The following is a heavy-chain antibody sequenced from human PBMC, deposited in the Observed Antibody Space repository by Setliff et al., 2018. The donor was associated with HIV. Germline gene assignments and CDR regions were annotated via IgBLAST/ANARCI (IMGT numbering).Heavy chain of an antibody. Sequence: ASVKVSCKASDYTFSTYAITWVRQAPGQGLEWMGWISTYNGNTDYAQKLQGRVTMTTDTSTRTTYMELRSLKSDDTAVYYCARRAVVVAGTPEWFFDLWGRGTLVTVSS. J-gene: IGHJ2*01. CDR2: ISTYNGNT. V-gene: IGHV1-18*01. CDR1: DYTFSTYA. CDR3: ARRAVVVAGTPEWFFDL. D-gene: IGHD2-15*01.